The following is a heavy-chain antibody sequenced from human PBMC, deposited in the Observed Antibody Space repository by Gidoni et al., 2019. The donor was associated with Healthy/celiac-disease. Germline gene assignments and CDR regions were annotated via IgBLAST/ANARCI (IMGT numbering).Heavy chain of an antibody. CDR1: GFTFSRYA. D-gene: IGHD6-19*01. Sequence: QVQLVESGGGVVQPGRSLRLSCAASGFTFSRYAMPWVRQAPGKGLEWVAVISYDGSNKYYADSVKGRFTISRDNSKNTLYLQMNSLRAEDTAVYYCASSWSSSGWYNWGQGTLVTVSS. CDR2: ISYDGSNK. J-gene: IGHJ4*02. CDR3: ASSWSSSGWYN. V-gene: IGHV3-30-3*01.